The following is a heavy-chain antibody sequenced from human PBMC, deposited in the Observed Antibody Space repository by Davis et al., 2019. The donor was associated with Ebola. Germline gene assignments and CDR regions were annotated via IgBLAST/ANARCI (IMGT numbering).Heavy chain of an antibody. CDR3: ARDRYYGRYWYFDL. CDR2: IDQHGSEA. CDR1: GFTFSDYW. Sequence: GGSLRLSCAASGFTFSDYWMTWVRQAPGKGLEWVANIDQHGSEALYVDSVKGRFTISRDNAKNSLYLQMNSLRAEDTAVYYCARDRYYGRYWYFDLWGRGTLVTVSS. V-gene: IGHV3-7*01. D-gene: IGHD3-10*01. J-gene: IGHJ2*01.